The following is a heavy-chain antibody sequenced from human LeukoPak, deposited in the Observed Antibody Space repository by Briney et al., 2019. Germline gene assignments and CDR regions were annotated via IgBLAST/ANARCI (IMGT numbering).Heavy chain of an antibody. Sequence: PSQTLSLTCAVSGGSISSGGYSWSWIRQPPGKGLEWIGYIYHSGSTYYNPSLKSRVTISVDRSKNQFSLKLSSVTAADTAVYYCARVLVARGYFAYWGKETLVTVSS. D-gene: IGHD2-15*01. J-gene: IGHJ4*02. V-gene: IGHV4-30-2*01. CDR3: ARVLVARGYFAY. CDR2: IYHSGST. CDR1: GGSISSGGYS.